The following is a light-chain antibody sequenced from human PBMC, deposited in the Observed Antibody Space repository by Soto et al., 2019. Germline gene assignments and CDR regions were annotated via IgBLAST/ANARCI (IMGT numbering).Light chain of an antibody. CDR3: QQYGSSGT. V-gene: IGKV3-20*01. CDR2: DAS. Sequence: IVLTQSPDTLSLSPGERATLSCRASQSLSSNSLAWYQQKPGQSPRLLIYDASSRATGIPDRFSGSGSGTDFTLTITRLEPEDFAVYYCQQYGSSGTFGQGTKVDIK. J-gene: IGKJ1*01. CDR1: QSLSSNS.